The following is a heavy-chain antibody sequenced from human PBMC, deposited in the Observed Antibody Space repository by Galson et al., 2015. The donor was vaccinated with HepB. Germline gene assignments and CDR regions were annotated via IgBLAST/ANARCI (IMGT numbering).Heavy chain of an antibody. V-gene: IGHV3-33*08. J-gene: IGHJ6*02. CDR2: IWYDGSNK. CDR1: GFTFSSYG. CDR3: AGDQRYAGTEYSSGSLRKYYYYGMDV. Sequence: SLRLSCAASGFTFSSYGMHWVRQAPGKGLEWAAVIWYDGSNKYYADSVRGRFTISRDNSKNTLYLQMNSLRAEDTAVHYCAGDQRYAGTEYSSGSLRKYYYYGMDVWGQGTTVTVSS. D-gene: IGHD6-19*01.